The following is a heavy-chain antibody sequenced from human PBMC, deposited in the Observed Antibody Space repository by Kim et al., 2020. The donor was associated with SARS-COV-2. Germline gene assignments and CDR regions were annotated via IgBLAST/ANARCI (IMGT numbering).Heavy chain of an antibody. Sequence: SETLSLTGTVSGGSISSYYWSWIRQPPGKGLEWIGYIYYSGSTNYNPSLKSRVTISVDTSKNQFSLKLSSVTAADTAVYYCARQGYSSSWHTTFDYWGQG. CDR3: ARQGYSSSWHTTFDY. CDR2: IYYSGST. V-gene: IGHV4-59*08. D-gene: IGHD6-13*01. J-gene: IGHJ4*02. CDR1: GGSISSYY.